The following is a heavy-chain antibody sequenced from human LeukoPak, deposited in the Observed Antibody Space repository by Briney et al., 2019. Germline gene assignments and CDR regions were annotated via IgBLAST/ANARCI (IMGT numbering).Heavy chain of an antibody. D-gene: IGHD5-12*01. CDR1: GLTFSSFA. J-gene: IGHJ4*02. CDR3: ARVVATTSKYFDY. CDR2: IRGNGVST. Sequence: GGSLRLSCAASGLTFSSFAMRWVRHAPGRGVEWVTTIRGNGVSTYYADSVKGRFTISRDDSNNTLYLQMSSLRAEDTAIYYCARVVATTSKYFDYWGQGTLVTVSS. V-gene: IGHV3-23*01.